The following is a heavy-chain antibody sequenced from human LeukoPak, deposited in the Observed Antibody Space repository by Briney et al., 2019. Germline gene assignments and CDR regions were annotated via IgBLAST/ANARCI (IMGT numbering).Heavy chain of an antibody. CDR2: ISAYNGNT. CDR1: GYTFTGYY. J-gene: IGHJ4*02. CDR3: ARVWGYYYGSSGYSDFDY. Sequence: ASVKVSCKASGYTFTGYYMHWVRQAPGQGLEWMGWISAYNGNTNYAQKFQGRVTMTIDTSTSTAYMELRSLKSDDTAVYYCARVWGYYYGSSGYSDFDYWGQGTLVTVSS. D-gene: IGHD3-22*01. V-gene: IGHV1-18*04.